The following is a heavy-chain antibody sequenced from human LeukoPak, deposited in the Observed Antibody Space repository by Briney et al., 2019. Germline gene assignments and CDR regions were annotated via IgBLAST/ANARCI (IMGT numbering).Heavy chain of an antibody. D-gene: IGHD2-21*02. CDR3: ARDPGKHCGGDCSGDY. CDR1: GYTFTGYY. Sequence: ALVKVSCKASGYTFTGYYMHWVRQAPGQGLEWMGWINPNSGGTNYAQKFQGRVTMTRDTSISTAYMELSRLRSDDTAVYYCARDPGKHCGGDCSGDYWGQGTLVTVSS. CDR2: INPNSGGT. V-gene: IGHV1-2*02. J-gene: IGHJ4*02.